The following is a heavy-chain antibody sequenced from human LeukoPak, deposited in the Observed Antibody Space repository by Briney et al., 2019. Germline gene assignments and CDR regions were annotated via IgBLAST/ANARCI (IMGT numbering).Heavy chain of an antibody. Sequence: ASVKVSCKASGYTFTGYYMHWVRQAPGQGLEWMGWINPNSGGTNYAQEFQGRVTMTRDTSISTAYMELSRLRSDDTAVYYCARGAVEDAFDIWGQGTMVTVSS. CDR2: INPNSGGT. CDR3: ARGAVEDAFDI. J-gene: IGHJ3*02. D-gene: IGHD1-1*01. V-gene: IGHV1-2*02. CDR1: GYTFTGYY.